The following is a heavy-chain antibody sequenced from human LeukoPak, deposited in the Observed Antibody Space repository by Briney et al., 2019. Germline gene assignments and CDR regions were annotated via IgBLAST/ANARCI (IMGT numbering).Heavy chain of an antibody. V-gene: IGHV3-74*01. CDR3: ARDRGYYDSSGYYDEANFDY. CDR1: GFTFSSYW. J-gene: IGHJ4*02. D-gene: IGHD3-22*01. Sequence: GGSLRLSCAASGFTFSSYWMHWVRQAPGKGLVWVSRINSDGSSTSYADSVKSRFTISRDNAKNTLYLQMNSLRAEDTAVYYCARDRGYYDSSGYYDEANFDYWGQGTLVTVSS. CDR2: INSDGSST.